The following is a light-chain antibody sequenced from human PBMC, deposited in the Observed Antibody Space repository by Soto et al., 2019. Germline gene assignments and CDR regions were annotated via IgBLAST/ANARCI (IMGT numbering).Light chain of an antibody. J-gene: IGKJ4*01. CDR2: AAS. V-gene: IGKV1-17*01. CDR3: LQHNITWLT. CDR1: QGIRND. Sequence: DIQMTQSPSSLSASVGDRVTITCRASQGIRNDLGWYQQKPGKAPKRLIYAASSLQSGVPSRFRGSVSGTEFVLTISSLQREGFATYYWLQHNITWLTFGGGTKVEIK.